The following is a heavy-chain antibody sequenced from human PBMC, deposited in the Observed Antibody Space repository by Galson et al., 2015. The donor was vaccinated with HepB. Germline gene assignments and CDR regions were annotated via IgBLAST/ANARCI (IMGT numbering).Heavy chain of an antibody. CDR2: ISAYNGNS. CDR3: VRALGHVATHIFFDY. CDR1: GYIFTSFG. V-gene: IGHV1-18*01. D-gene: IGHD5-12*01. Sequence: SVKVSCKASGYIFTSFGINWVRRAPGQGLEWMGWISAYNGNSNYAQKFQGRVTMTTDTSTSTAYMELRSLRSDDTAMYYCVRALGHVATHIFFDYWGQGSLVTVSS. J-gene: IGHJ4*02.